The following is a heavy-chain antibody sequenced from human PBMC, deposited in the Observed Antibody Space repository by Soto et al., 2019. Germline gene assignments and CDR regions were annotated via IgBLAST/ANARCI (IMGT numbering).Heavy chain of an antibody. CDR1: GFIFNTYA. D-gene: IGHD1-26*01. Sequence: QLLESGGGLVQSGGSLRLSCAASGFIFNTYALSWFRQAPGKGLEWVSAVSGDGGATFYADSVEGRFTISRDNSKNTRFLQMNNLRAEDTAIYFCARDGTGVSFDIWGQGTMVTVSS. CDR3: ARDGTGVSFDI. CDR2: VSGDGGAT. V-gene: IGHV3-23*01. J-gene: IGHJ3*02.